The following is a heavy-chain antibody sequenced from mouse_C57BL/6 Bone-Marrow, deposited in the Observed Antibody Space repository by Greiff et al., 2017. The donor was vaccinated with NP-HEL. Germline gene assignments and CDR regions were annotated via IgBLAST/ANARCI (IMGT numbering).Heavy chain of an antibody. CDR2: VGPGSGST. D-gene: IGHD3-2*01. J-gene: IGHJ2*01. CDR1: GYTFTDYY. CDR3: ARWEVTAPFDY. Sequence: VKLMESGAELVKPGASVKISCKASGYTFTDYYINWVKQRPGQGLEGIGKVGPGSGSTYYNEKFKGKATLTADKSSSTAYMQLSSLTSEDSAVFSCARWEVTAPFDYWGQGTTRTVSS. V-gene: IGHV1-77*01.